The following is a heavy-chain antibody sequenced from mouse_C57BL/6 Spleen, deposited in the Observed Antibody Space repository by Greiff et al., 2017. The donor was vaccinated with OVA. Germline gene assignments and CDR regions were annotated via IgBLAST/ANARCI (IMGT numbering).Heavy chain of an antibody. CDR3: ARDPYYGSSYEAMDY. V-gene: IGHV1-52*01. CDR1: GYTFTSYW. CDR2: IDPSDSET. J-gene: IGHJ4*01. D-gene: IGHD1-1*01. Sequence: QVQLQQPGAELVRPGSSVKLSCKASGYTFTSYWMHWVKQRPIQGLEWIGNIDPSDSETHYNQKFKDKATLTVDKSSSTAYMQLSSLTPEDSAVYYCARDPYYGSSYEAMDYWGQGTSVTVSS.